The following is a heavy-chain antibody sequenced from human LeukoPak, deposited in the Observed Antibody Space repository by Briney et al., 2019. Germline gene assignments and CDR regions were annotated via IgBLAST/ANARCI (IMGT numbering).Heavy chain of an antibody. V-gene: IGHV3-48*03. CDR1: GFTFSSYE. D-gene: IGHD2-15*01. CDR2: ISSSGSTI. Sequence: GGSLRLSCAASGFTFSSYEMNWVRQAPGKGLEWVSYISSSGSTIYHADSVKGRFTISRDNAKNSLYLQMNSLRAEDTAVYYCARPLLSYYYGMDVWGKGTTVTVSS. J-gene: IGHJ6*04. CDR3: ARPLLSYYYGMDV.